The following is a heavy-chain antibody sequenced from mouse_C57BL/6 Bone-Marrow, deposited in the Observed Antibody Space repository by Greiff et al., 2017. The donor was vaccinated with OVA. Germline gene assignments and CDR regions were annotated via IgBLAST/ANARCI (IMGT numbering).Heavy chain of an antibody. V-gene: IGHV1-64*01. J-gene: IGHJ1*03. CDR3: GYDGYYHV. Sequence: QVQLQQPGAELVKPGASVTLSCKASGYTFTSYWMHWVKQRPGQGLEWIGMIHPNSGSTNYNEKFKSKDTLTVDKSSSTAYMQLSSLTSEDSAVYYCGYDGYYHVWGTGTTVTVSS. CDR2: IHPNSGST. D-gene: IGHD2-3*01. CDR1: GYTFTSYW.